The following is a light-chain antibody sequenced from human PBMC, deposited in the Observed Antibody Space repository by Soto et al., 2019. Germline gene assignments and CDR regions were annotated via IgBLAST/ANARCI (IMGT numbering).Light chain of an antibody. CDR2: EVS. CDR1: SSDVGGYNY. J-gene: IGLJ1*01. V-gene: IGLV2-14*01. CDR3: CSYTSGSTYV. Sequence: QSALTQPASVSGSPGQAITISCTGTSSDVGGYNYVSWYQQHPGKAPKLMIYEVSNRPSGVSNRFSGSKSGNTASLTISGLQAEDEADYYCCSYTSGSTYVFGTGTKLTVL.